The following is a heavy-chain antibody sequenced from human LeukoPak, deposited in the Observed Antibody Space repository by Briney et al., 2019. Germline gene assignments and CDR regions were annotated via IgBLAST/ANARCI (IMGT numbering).Heavy chain of an antibody. V-gene: IGHV1-18*01. Sequence: ASVTVSCKASGYTFTSYGISWVRQAPGQGLEWMGWISAYNGNTKYAQKLQGRVTMTTDTSTSTAYMELSRLRSDDTAVYYCARATFFYCSSTSCYPGGYWGQGTLVTVSS. CDR3: ARATFFYCSSTSCYPGGY. CDR1: GYTFTSYG. CDR2: ISAYNGNT. J-gene: IGHJ4*02. D-gene: IGHD2-2*01.